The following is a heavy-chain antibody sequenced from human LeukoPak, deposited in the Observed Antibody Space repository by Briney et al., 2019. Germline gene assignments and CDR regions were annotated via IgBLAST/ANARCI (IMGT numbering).Heavy chain of an antibody. V-gene: IGHV1-8*01. CDR1: GYTFTSYD. Sequence: GASVKVSCKASGYTFTSYDINWVRQATGQGLEWMGWMNPNSGNTGYAQKFQGRVTMTRNTSISTAYMELSSLRSEDTAVYYCARDLAAHYYDSSGYQNRGYYYYGMDVWGQGTTVTVSS. J-gene: IGHJ6*02. CDR2: MNPNSGNT. D-gene: IGHD3-22*01. CDR3: ARDLAAHYYDSSGYQNRGYYYYGMDV.